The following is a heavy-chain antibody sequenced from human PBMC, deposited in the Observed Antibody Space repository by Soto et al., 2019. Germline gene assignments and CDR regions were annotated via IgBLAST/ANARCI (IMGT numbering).Heavy chain of an antibody. D-gene: IGHD2-15*01. V-gene: IGHV4-61*01. CDR2: IYYSGST. CDR3: ARGIQYCSGGSCYSFVDWFDP. Sequence: SETLSLTCTVSCGSVSSGSYYWSWIRQPPGKGLEWIGYIYYSGSTNYNPSLKSRVTISVDTSKNQFSLKLSSVTAADTAVYYCARGIQYCSGGSCYSFVDWFDPWGQGTLVTVSS. CDR1: CGSVSSGSYY. J-gene: IGHJ5*02.